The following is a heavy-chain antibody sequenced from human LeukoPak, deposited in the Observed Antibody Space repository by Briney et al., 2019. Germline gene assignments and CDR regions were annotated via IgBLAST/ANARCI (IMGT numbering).Heavy chain of an antibody. CDR2: IYHSGRT. CDR3: AIHYTEDIVVGPAASPETRNNWFDP. V-gene: IGHV4-38-2*02. CDR1: AYSISGGYY. Sequence: PETLSLTCTVSAYSISGGYYWGWIRQPPGKGLEWIGSIYHSGRTYYNPSLKSRVTISVDTSKNQFSLKLRSVTAADTALYYCAIHYTEDIVVGPAASPETRNNWFDPWGQGTLVTVSS. J-gene: IGHJ5*02. D-gene: IGHD2-2*01.